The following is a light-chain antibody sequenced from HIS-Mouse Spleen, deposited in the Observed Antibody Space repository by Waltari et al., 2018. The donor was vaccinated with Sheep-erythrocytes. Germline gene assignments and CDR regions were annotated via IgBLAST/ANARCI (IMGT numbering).Light chain of an antibody. CDR3: QQDNSSLT. CDR1: QSISSW. J-gene: IGKJ3*01. Sequence: DIQMTQSPSTLSASGVDRVTITFRASQSISSWLAWYQQKPGKAPKLLIYKASSLESGVPSRFSGSGSGTEFTLTISSLQPDDFATYYCQQDNSSLTFGPGTKVDIK. CDR2: KAS. V-gene: IGKV1-5*03.